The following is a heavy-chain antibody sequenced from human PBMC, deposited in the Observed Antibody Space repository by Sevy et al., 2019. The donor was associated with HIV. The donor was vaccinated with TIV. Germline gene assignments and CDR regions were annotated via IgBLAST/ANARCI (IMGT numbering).Heavy chain of an antibody. J-gene: IGHJ4*02. CDR2: IWYDGTNK. CDR1: GFTFSSYG. CDR3: ASGAYYYASRSQNFDY. Sequence: GGSLRLSCAASGFTFSSYGMHWVRQAPGKGLEWVALIWYDGTNKYYADSVKGRFTISRDNSKNTLYLQMNSLRAEDTAVYYCASGAYYYASRSQNFDYWGREPWSPSPQ. D-gene: IGHD3-10*01. V-gene: IGHV3-33*01.